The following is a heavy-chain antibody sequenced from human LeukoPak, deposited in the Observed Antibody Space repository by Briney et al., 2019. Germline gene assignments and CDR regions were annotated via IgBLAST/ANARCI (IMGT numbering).Heavy chain of an antibody. Sequence: SETLSLTRTVSGGSLSSTTYYWGWIRQPPGQGLEWIGTIYYSGNTYYSPSLKSRVTISLDRSKRQFSLNLSSVTAADTAVYYCARDGAGGGTSNGFDVWGQGTMVTVSA. CDR2: IYYSGNT. V-gene: IGHV4-39*07. J-gene: IGHJ3*01. CDR1: GGSLSSTTYY. CDR3: ARDGAGGGTSNGFDV. D-gene: IGHD3-16*01.